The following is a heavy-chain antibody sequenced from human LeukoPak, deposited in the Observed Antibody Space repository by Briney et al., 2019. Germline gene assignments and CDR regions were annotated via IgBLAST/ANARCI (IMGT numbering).Heavy chain of an antibody. D-gene: IGHD5-24*01. V-gene: IGHV4-34*01. Sequence: SETLSLTCAVYGGSFSGYYWSWIRQPPGKGLGWVGEINHSGSTNYNPSLKSRVTISVDTSKNQFSLKLSSVTAADTAVYYCASLIRWLQPAGPWGQGTLVTVSS. J-gene: IGHJ5*02. CDR3: ASLIRWLQPAGP. CDR2: INHSGST. CDR1: GGSFSGYY.